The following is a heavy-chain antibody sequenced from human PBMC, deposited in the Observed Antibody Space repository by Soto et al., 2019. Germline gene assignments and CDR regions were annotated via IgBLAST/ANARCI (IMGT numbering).Heavy chain of an antibody. CDR1: GGTFSSYA. Sequence: VKVSCKASGGTFSSYAISWVRQAPGQGLEWMGGIIPIFGTANYAQKFQGRVTITADESTSTAYMELSSLRSEDTAVYYCAVSLTWYYGMDVWGQGTTVTVSS. V-gene: IGHV1-69*13. CDR3: AVSLTWYYGMDV. CDR2: IIPIFGTA. D-gene: IGHD3-10*01. J-gene: IGHJ6*02.